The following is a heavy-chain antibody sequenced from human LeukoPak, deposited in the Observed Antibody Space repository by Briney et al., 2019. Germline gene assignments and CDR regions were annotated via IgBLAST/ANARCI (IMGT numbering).Heavy chain of an antibody. CDR2: IIPIFGTA. Sequence: EASVKVSCKASGGTFSSYAISWVRQAPGQGLEWMGRIIPIFGTANYAQKFQGRVTITTDESTSTAYMELSSLRSEDTAVYYCARATTFRYDNSQSFDYWGQGTLVTVSS. V-gene: IGHV1-69*05. CDR1: GGTFSSYA. D-gene: IGHD3-22*01. J-gene: IGHJ4*02. CDR3: ARATTFRYDNSQSFDY.